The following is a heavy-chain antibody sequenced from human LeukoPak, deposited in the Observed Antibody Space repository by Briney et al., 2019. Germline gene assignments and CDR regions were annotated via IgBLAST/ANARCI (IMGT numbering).Heavy chain of an antibody. CDR2: INSDGSST. CDR3: VLDLFSSFAFDI. CDR1: GFTSSRYW. D-gene: IGHD3/OR15-3a*01. J-gene: IGHJ3*02. V-gene: IGHV3-74*01. Sequence: TGGSLRLSCAASGFTSSRYWMHWVRQAPGKGLLWVSRINSDGSSTYYADSVKGRFTTSRDNAKNALHLQMNSLTAEDTAVYYCVLDLFSSFAFDIWGQGTMVTVSS.